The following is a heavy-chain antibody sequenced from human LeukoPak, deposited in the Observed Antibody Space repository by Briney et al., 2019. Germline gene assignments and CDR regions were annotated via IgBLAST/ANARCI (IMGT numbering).Heavy chain of an antibody. Sequence: ASVKVSCKASGGTFSSYAISWVRQAPGQGLEWMGRIIPILGIANYAQKFQGRVTITADKSTSTAYMELSSLRSEDTAVYYCARDTYYYDSSGYYYPDYWGQGTLVTVS. V-gene: IGHV1-69*04. CDR1: GGTFSSYA. CDR2: IIPILGIA. D-gene: IGHD3-22*01. CDR3: ARDTYYYDSSGYYYPDY. J-gene: IGHJ4*02.